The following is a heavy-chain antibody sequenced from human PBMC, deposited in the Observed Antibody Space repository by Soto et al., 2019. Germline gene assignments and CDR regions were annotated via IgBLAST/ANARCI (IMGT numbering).Heavy chain of an antibody. CDR1: GASISSYY. J-gene: IGHJ3*02. CDR3: ARQRESSSSFAFDI. V-gene: IGHV4-59*08. Sequence: ASETLSLTCTVSGASISSYYWSWIRQPPGKGLEWIGYIYYSGSTNYNPSLKSRVTISVDTSKNQFSLKLSSVTAADTAVYYCARQRESSSSFAFDIWGQGTMVTVSS. D-gene: IGHD6-6*01. CDR2: IYYSGST.